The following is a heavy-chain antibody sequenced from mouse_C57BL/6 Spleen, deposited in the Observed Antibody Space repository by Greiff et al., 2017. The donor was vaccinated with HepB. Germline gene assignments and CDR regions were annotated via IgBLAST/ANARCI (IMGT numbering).Heavy chain of an antibody. D-gene: IGHD2-5*01. CDR2: ISYDGSN. CDR3: AREGAYYSNYLFAY. J-gene: IGHJ3*01. Sequence: EVQLVESGPGLVKPSQSLSLTCSVTGYSITSGYYWNWIRQFPGNKLECMGYISYDGSNNYNPSLKHRISINRDPSKNQFFLKLNSVTTEDTATYYCAREGAYYSNYLFAYWGQGTLVTVSA. V-gene: IGHV3-6*01. CDR1: GYSITSGYY.